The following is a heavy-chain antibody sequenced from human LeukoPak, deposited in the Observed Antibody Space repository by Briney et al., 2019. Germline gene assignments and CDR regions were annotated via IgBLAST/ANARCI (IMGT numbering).Heavy chain of an antibody. D-gene: IGHD1-26*01. CDR1: GYTFTSYG. CDR3: ARGQVGATLDY. CDR2: ISAYNGNT. Sequence: GESLKISCKAPGYTFTSYGISWVRQAPGQGLEWMGWISAYNGNTNYAQKLQGRVTMTTDTSTSTAYMELRSLRSDDTAVYYCARGQVGATLDYWGQGTLVTVSS. V-gene: IGHV1-18*01. J-gene: IGHJ4*02.